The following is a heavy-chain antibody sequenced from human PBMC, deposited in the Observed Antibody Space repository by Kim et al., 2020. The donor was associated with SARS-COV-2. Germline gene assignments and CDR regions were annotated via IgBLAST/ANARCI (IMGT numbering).Heavy chain of an antibody. D-gene: IGHD1-20*01. J-gene: IGHJ4*02. CDR2: ISYDGSNK. CDR3: AKDIFVDPLITGTRLFDY. V-gene: IGHV3-30*18. Sequence: GGSLRLSCAASGFTFSSYGMHWVRQAPGKGLEWVAVISYDGSNKYYADSVKGRFTISRDNSKNTLYLQMNSLRAEDTAVYYCAKDIFVDPLITGTRLFDYWGQGTLVTVSS. CDR1: GFTFSSYG.